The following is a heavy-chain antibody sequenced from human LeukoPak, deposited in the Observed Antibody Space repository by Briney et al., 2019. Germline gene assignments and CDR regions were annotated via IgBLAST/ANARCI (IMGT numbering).Heavy chain of an antibody. CDR1: GFTFSSYA. CDR2: ISYDGSNK. J-gene: IGHJ4*02. D-gene: IGHD6-6*01. V-gene: IGHV3-30-3*01. CDR3: ARDGAYGKQLVFSVLDY. Sequence: HPGGSLRLSCAASGFTFSSYAMHWVRQAPGKGLEWVAVISYDGSNKYYADSVKGRFTISRDNSKNTLYLQMNSLRAEDTAVYYCARDGAYGKQLVFSVLDYWGQGTLVTVSS.